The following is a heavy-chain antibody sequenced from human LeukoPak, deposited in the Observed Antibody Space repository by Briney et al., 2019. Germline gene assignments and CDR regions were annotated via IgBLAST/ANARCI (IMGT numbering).Heavy chain of an antibody. CDR1: GFTFSSYA. V-gene: IGHV3-64D*06. CDR3: ALYCSGGSCYSD. CDR2: ISSNGGST. J-gene: IGHJ4*02. Sequence: PGGSLRLSCSASGFTFSSYAMHWVRQAPGKGLEYVSAISSNGGSTYYADSVKGRFTISRDNSKNTLYLQMSSLRAEDTAVYYCALYCSGGSCYSDWGQGTLVTASS. D-gene: IGHD2-15*01.